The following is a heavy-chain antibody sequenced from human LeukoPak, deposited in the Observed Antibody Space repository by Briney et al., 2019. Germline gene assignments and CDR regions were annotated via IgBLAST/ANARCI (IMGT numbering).Heavy chain of an antibody. D-gene: IGHD1-26*01. CDR3: ARVRGGLVATSFDY. Sequence: GGSLRLSCVASGLTFRSHDMSWVRQAPGKGLEWVSSISNTNSYLYYADSVKGRFTISRDNAKNSLFLQMNSLRAEDTAVYYCARVRGGLVATSFDYWGQGTLVTVSS. CDR1: GLTFRSHD. V-gene: IGHV3-21*01. J-gene: IGHJ4*02. CDR2: ISNTNSYL.